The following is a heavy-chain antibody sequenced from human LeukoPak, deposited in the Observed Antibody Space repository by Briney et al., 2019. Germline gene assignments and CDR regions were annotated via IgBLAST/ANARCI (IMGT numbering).Heavy chain of an antibody. V-gene: IGHV4-38-2*01. Sequence: PSXTLSLTCAVSGYSISSGYYWGWIRRPPGKGLEWIGSIYHSGSTYYNPSLKSRVTISVDTSKNQFSLKLSSVTAADTAVYYCARALDYGDYPFDCWGQGTLVTVSS. CDR3: ARALDYGDYPFDC. CDR2: IYHSGST. CDR1: GYSISSGYY. D-gene: IGHD4-17*01. J-gene: IGHJ4*02.